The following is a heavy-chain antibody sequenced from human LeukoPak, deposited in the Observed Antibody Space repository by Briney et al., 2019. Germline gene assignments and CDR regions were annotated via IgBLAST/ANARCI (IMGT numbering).Heavy chain of an antibody. CDR3: ARERSGWLFDY. CDR1: GFTFSHYW. J-gene: IGHJ4*02. D-gene: IGHD6-19*01. CDR2: INNDGSST. Sequence: PGGSLRLPCAASGFTFSHYWMHWVRQVPGKGLVWVSHINNDGSSTTYADSVKGRFTISRDNAKDTLYLQMNSLRAEDTAVYYCARERSGWLFDYWGQGTLVTVSS. V-gene: IGHV3-74*01.